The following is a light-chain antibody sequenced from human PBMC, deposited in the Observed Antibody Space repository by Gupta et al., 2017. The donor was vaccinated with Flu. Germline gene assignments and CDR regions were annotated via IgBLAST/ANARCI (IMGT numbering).Light chain of an antibody. Sequence: DIVMTQSPDSVAVSLGVRATINCKSSQSVLYSSNNKNYVAWYQQKPGQPPKLLIYWASTREAGVPDRFSGSWSRTDFTLTSSSLQAEYVVVYYCQQCYSTWTFGQGTKVEIK. J-gene: IGKJ1*01. CDR1: QSVLYSSNNKNY. V-gene: IGKV4-1*01. CDR3: QQCYSTWT. CDR2: WAS.